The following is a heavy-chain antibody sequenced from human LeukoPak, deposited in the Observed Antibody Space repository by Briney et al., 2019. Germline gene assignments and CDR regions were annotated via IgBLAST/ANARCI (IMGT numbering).Heavy chain of an antibody. D-gene: IGHD1-26*01. CDR2: ISSSSSYI. Sequence: PGGSLRLSCAASEFTFSSYSMNWVRQAPGKGLEWVSSISSSSSYIYYADSVKGRFTIPRDNAKNSLYLQMNSLRAEDTAVYYCARSTANSGSYLAFFDYWGQGTLVTVSS. CDR3: ARSTANSGSYLAFFDY. V-gene: IGHV3-21*01. CDR1: EFTFSSYS. J-gene: IGHJ4*02.